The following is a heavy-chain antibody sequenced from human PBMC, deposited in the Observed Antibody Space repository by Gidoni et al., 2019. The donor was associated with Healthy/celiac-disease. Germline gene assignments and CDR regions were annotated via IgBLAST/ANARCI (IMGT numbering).Heavy chain of an antibody. CDR1: GFTFSSYA. D-gene: IGHD3-3*01. Sequence: EVQLLESGGGLVQPGGSLRLSCAASGFTFSSYAMSWVRQAPGKGLEWVSAISGSGGSTYYADSVKGRFTISRDNSKNTLYLQMNSLRAEDTAVYYCAKDLVSGYYDFWSGYCCFDYWGQGTLVTVSS. J-gene: IGHJ4*02. CDR2: ISGSGGST. V-gene: IGHV3-23*01. CDR3: AKDLVSGYYDFWSGYCCFDY.